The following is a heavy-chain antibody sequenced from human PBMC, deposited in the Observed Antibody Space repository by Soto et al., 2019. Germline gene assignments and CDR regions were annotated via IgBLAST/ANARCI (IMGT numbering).Heavy chain of an antibody. J-gene: IGHJ4*02. Sequence: QLQLQESGPGLVKPAETLSVTCTVSGGSISSSAYYWGWIRQPPGKGVEWIGSIYYSGNTQYNPSLAIRFTISVDTSNHQLSLQVTSVTAVDTAVYYFARNPLRDGSFFFPRPFDFCGQGTLVTVSS. CDR3: ARNPLRDGSFFFPRPFDF. CDR1: GGSISSSAYY. CDR2: IYYSGNT. V-gene: IGHV4-39*01. D-gene: IGHD2-15*01.